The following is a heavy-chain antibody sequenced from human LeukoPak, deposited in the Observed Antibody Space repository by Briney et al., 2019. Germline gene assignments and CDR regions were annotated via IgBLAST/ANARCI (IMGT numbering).Heavy chain of an antibody. J-gene: IGHJ6*03. D-gene: IGHD5-24*01. CDR1: GGSISSGSYY. CDR2: IYTSGST. V-gene: IGHV4-61*02. CDR3: ARDPRDGYNSGRVGHSYMDV. Sequence: SQTLSLTCTVSGGSISSGSYYWSWIRQPAGKGLEWIGRIYTSGSTNYNPSLKSRVTISVDTSKNQFSLKLSSVTAADTAVYYCARDPRDGYNSGRVGHSYMDVWGKGTTVTISS.